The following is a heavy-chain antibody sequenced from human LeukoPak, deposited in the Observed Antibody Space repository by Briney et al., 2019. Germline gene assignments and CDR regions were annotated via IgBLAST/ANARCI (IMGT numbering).Heavy chain of an antibody. CDR1: GGSISSYY. Sequence: PSETLSLTCTVSGGSISSYYWSWLRQPPGKGLEWIGYIYYSGSTNYNPSLKSRVTISVDTSKNQFSLKLSSVTAADTAVYYCASLRRGSIDYWGQGTLVTVSS. J-gene: IGHJ4*02. D-gene: IGHD4-17*01. CDR3: ASLRRGSIDY. CDR2: IYYSGST. V-gene: IGHV4-59*01.